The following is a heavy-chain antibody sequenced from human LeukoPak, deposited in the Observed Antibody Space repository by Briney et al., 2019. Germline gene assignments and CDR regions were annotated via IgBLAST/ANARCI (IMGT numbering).Heavy chain of an antibody. CDR2: ISSDGGTK. D-gene: IGHD3-10*01. CDR3: AKEFHSRGYGANFDY. J-gene: IGHJ4*02. V-gene: IGHV3-30*18. CDR1: RFAFSDFD. Sequence: GGSLRLSCAASRFAFSDFDKIWVRQAPGKGLEWVAVISSDGGTKIYADSVKGRFTLSRDNSINTLDLQMNSLRAEDTAVYYCAKEFHSRGYGANFDYWGQGTLVTVSS.